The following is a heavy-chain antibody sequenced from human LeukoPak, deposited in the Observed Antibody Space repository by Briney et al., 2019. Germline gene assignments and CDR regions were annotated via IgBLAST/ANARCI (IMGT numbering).Heavy chain of an antibody. V-gene: IGHV4-38-2*02. CDR2: IYHSGST. CDR1: GYSISSGYY. J-gene: IGHJ5*02. Sequence: SETLSLNCTVSGYSISSGYYWGWIRQPPGKGLEWIGSIYHSGSTYYNPSLKSRVTISVDTSKNQFSLKLSSVTAADTAVYYCARDKNGFDPWGQGTLVTVSS. CDR3: ARDKNGFDP.